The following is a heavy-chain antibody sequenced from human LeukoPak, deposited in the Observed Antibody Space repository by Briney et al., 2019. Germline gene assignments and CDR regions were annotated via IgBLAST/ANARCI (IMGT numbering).Heavy chain of an antibody. Sequence: PSETLSLTCTVSGGSLSSYHWNWIRQPPGKGLEWIGYIYYSGSINYNPSLKSRVTISVDTSKNQFSLKLSSVTAADTAVYYCARSDYHMVYWGQGTLVTVSS. J-gene: IGHJ4*02. CDR2: IYYSGSI. CDR1: GGSLSSYH. D-gene: IGHD4-17*01. CDR3: ARSDYHMVY. V-gene: IGHV4-59*08.